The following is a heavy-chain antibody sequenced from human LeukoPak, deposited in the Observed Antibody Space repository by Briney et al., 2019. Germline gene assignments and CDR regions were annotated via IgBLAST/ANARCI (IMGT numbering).Heavy chain of an antibody. D-gene: IGHD2/OR15-2a*01. CDR3: TRWDNRGTY. Sequence: ASVKVSCKASGYIFTGYGISWVRQAPGQGLEWMGWISTYNGHTSYAQKLQDRLTLTTDTSTSTAYMELRSLRSDDTAVYYCTRWDNRGTYWGQGTLVTVSS. CDR1: GYIFTGYG. J-gene: IGHJ4*02. CDR2: ISTYNGHT. V-gene: IGHV1-18*01.